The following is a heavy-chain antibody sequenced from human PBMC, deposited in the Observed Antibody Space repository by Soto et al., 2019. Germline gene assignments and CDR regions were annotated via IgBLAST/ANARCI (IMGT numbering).Heavy chain of an antibody. CDR1: GGSISSGGYY. J-gene: IGHJ6*02. CDR3: ARDKEGGTISTAGRDG. V-gene: IGHV4-31*03. D-gene: IGHD1-1*01. Sequence: SETLSLTCTVSGGSISSGGYYWNWIRQHSGKGLEWVGHISYSGSTYYNPSLKSRVIISLVTSNNQFSLKLGFVTPAHQAKYYCARDKEGGTISTAGRDGWRQGSTVTGSS. CDR2: ISYSGST.